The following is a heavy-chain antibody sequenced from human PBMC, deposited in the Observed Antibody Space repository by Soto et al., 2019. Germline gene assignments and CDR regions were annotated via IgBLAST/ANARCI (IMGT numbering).Heavy chain of an antibody. J-gene: IGHJ4*02. CDR2: INPNDGRT. D-gene: IGHD3-22*01. Sequence: ASVKVSCKTSGYTFATYYMHWVRQAPGQGLEWMGIINPNDGRTTYAQKFQGRVTMTRDTSTSTVYMQLSSLRSEDTAVYYCARDASSGYSHFDYWGQGTLVTVSS. CDR3: ARDASSGYSHFDY. CDR1: GYTFATYY. V-gene: IGHV1-46*03.